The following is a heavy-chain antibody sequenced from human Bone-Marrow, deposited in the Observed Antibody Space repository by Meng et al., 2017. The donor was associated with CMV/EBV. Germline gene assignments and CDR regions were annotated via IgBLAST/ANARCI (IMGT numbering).Heavy chain of an antibody. CDR3: ARESMVPVSRYFYYLMDV. CDR1: GGSVTTSSYY. Sequence: SETLSLTCGVSGGSVTTSSYYWTWVRQPPGKGLEWIGHISYSGKTKYNASLESRVTIARDTSTNQFSLKLSSVTAADTALYYCARESMVPVSRYFYYLMDVWGQGTTVTVSS. D-gene: IGHD2-15*01. J-gene: IGHJ6*01. V-gene: IGHV4-61*01. CDR2: ISYSGKT.